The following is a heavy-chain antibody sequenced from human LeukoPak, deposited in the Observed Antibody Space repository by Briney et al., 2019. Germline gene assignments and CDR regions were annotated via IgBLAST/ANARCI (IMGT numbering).Heavy chain of an antibody. D-gene: IGHD6-19*01. CDR2: ITSSGDST. V-gene: IGHV3-23*01. J-gene: IGHJ4*02. CDR1: GFTFSSYA. CDR3: AKDSGISGWYFDY. Sequence: QTGGSLRLSCATSGFTFSSYAMGWVRQAPGKGLEWVSTITSSGDSTYYIGSVKGRFTISRDNSKNTLYLQMNSLRAEDTAIYYCAKDSGISGWYFDYWGRGTLVTVSS.